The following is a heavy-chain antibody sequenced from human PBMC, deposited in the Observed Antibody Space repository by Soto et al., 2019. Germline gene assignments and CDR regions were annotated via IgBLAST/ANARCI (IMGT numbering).Heavy chain of an antibody. CDR2: ISASNGNT. CDR3: AREGLTSGYTFAY. CDR1: GYTFIDSS. J-gene: IGHJ4*02. Sequence: QVQLVQSGTEVRMPGTSVKVSCKTSGYTFIDSSITWVRQAPGQGLEWMGWISASNGNTEFAQKLQGRVSMTTDTSTGTAYMELRSLRSDDTAIYYCAREGLTSGYTFAYWGQGTLVTVSS. V-gene: IGHV1-18*04. D-gene: IGHD2-2*02.